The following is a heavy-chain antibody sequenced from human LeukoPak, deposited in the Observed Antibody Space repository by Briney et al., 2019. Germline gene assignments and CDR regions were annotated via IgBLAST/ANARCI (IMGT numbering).Heavy chain of an antibody. D-gene: IGHD3-16*01. CDR2: TSSSDAGT. V-gene: IGHV3-23*01. CDR3: ASGCYDYVWGSCADY. CDR1: EFTLSSYA. Sequence: PGGSLRLSCAASEFTLSSYAMSWVRQAPGKGLEWVSATSSSDAGTYYAESVRGRFTISRDNSKNSLYLQMNSLRAEDTAVYYCASGCYDYVWGSCADYWGQGTLVTVSS. J-gene: IGHJ4*02.